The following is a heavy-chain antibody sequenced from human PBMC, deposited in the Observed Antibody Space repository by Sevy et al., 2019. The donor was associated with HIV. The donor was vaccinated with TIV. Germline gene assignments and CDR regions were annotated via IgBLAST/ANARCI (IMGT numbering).Heavy chain of an antibody. V-gene: IGHV1-69*13. CDR2: IIPIFGTA. D-gene: IGHD6-13*01. CDR3: ARDNRCSSSWYCGARYYYYGMDV. Sequence: ASVKVSCKASGGTFSSYAISWVRQAPGQGLEWMGGIIPIFGTANYAQKFQGRVTITADESTSTAYMELSSLRSEDTAVYYCARDNRCSSSWYCGARYYYYGMDVWGQGTTVTVSS. J-gene: IGHJ6*02. CDR1: GGTFSSYA.